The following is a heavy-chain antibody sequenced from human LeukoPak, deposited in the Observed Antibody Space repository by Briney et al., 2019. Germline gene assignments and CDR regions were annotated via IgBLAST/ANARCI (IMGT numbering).Heavy chain of an antibody. CDR1: GGSISSGSYY. CDR2: IYTSGST. D-gene: IGHD3-3*01. CDR3: ARGLYDFWSGFIYYGMDV. Sequence: SQTLSLTCTVSGGSISSGSYYWSWIRQPAGKGLEWIGRIYTSGSTNYNPSLKSRVTISVDTSKNQFSLKLSSVTAADTAVYYCARGLYDFWSGFIYYGMDVWGQGTTVTVSS. J-gene: IGHJ6*02. V-gene: IGHV4-61*02.